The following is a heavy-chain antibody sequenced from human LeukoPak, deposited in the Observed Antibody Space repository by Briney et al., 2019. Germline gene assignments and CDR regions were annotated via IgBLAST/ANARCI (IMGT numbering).Heavy chain of an antibody. V-gene: IGHV3-66*01. CDR3: ARDPDGYRQGHHFDY. J-gene: IGHJ4*02. CDR2: IYSGGST. Sequence: GGSLRLSCAASGFTFNGYAMSWVRQAPGKGLEWVSVIYSGGSTYYADSVKGRFTISRDNSKNTLYLQMNSLKAEDTAVYYCARDPDGYRQGHHFDYWGQGTLVTVSS. D-gene: IGHD5-18*01. CDR1: GFTFNGYA.